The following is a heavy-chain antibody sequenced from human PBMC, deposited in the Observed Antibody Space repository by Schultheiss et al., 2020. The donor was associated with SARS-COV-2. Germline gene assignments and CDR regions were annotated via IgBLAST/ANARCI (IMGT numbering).Heavy chain of an antibody. CDR2: ISHRGST. V-gene: IGHV4-39*07. J-gene: IGHJ4*02. Sequence: SCTVSGGSISSSSYYWGWIRQPPGEGLEWIGEISHRGSTNYNPSLKSRVTISLDTSKNQFSLKLRSVTAADTAVYYCARNWDRSISPLWGQGTLVTVSS. D-gene: IGHD7-27*01. CDR1: GGSISSSSYY. CDR3: ARNWDRSISPL.